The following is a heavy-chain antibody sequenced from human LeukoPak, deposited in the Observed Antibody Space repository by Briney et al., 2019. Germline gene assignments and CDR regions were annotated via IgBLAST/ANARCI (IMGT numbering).Heavy chain of an antibody. Sequence: PGGSLRLSCAASGFTFSNYWMHWVRQAPGKGLVWVSRINSDGISTGYADSVKGRFTVSRDNAKNTLYLQMNSLRAEDTAVYYCARDWAYGSGRYRGYWGQGTLVTVSS. CDR3: ARDWAYGSGRYRGY. CDR1: GFTFSNYW. D-gene: IGHD3-10*01. V-gene: IGHV3-74*01. CDR2: INSDGIST. J-gene: IGHJ4*02.